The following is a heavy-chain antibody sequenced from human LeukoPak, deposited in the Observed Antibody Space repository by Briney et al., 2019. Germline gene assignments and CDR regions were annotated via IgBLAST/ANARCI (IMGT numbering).Heavy chain of an antibody. J-gene: IGHJ6*03. CDR3: AKALTLPYSSSSIYYYYMDV. Sequence: GGSLRLSCAASGFTLSSYAMSWVRQAPGKGLEWVSAISGSGGSTNYADSVNGRFSISRDNSKNTLYLQMNSLRAEDTAVYYCAKALTLPYSSSSIYYYYMDVWGKGTTVTVSS. D-gene: IGHD6-6*01. CDR1: GFTLSSYA. V-gene: IGHV3-23*01. CDR2: ISGSGGST.